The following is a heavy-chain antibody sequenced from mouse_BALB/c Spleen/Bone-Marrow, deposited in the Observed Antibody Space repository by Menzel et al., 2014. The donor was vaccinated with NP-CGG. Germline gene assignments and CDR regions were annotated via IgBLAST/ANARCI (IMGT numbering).Heavy chain of an antibody. Sequence: VKLQESGPELVKPGASVRISCKASGYTFTSYYIHWVGQRPGQGLEWIGWIYPGDFNTKFNEKFKGKATLAADKSSSTASMQLSSLTSEDSAVYFCARKSQRAYDSMNYWGQGTSVTVSS. CDR3: ARKSQRAYDSMNY. CDR1: GYTFTSYY. V-gene: IGHV1S56*01. CDR2: IYPGDFNT. J-gene: IGHJ4*01. D-gene: IGHD2-4*01.